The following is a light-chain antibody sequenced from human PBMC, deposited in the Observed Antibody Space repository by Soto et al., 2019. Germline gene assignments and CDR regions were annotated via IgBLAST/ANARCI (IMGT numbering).Light chain of an antibody. CDR2: LGS. CDR3: MQARQTPQT. J-gene: IGKJ2*01. V-gene: IGKV2-28*01. CDR1: ESLLHNNGYNY. Sequence: EIVMTQSPLSLPVTPGEPASISCRSSESLLHNNGYNYLHWYLQKPGQSPHLLIYLGSIRSSVVPDRFSGSGSGTDFTLKISRVEAEYVGVYYCMQARQTPQTFGQGTKLEIK.